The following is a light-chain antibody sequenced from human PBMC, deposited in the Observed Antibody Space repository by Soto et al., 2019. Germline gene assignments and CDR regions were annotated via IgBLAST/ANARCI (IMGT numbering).Light chain of an antibody. CDR1: QSISSY. Sequence: DIQMTQSPSSLSASVGDRVTITCRASQSISSYLNWYQQKPGKAPKLLIYAASSLQSWVPSRFSGSGFGNDFPLTHSSLQPEGFANYFCPPRFRTPRTFGPWNKVDIK. V-gene: IGKV1-39*01. CDR2: AAS. CDR3: PPRFRTPRT. J-gene: IGKJ3*01.